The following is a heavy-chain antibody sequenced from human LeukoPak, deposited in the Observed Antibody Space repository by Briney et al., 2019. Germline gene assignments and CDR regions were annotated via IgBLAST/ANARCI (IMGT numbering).Heavy chain of an antibody. CDR3: ATPNPYDSSGYYYSDAFDI. CDR1: GFTFSSSG. CDR2: IRFDGSTK. J-gene: IGHJ3*02. D-gene: IGHD3-22*01. V-gene: IGHV3-30*02. Sequence: GGSLRLSCAASGFTFSSSGMHWVRQAPGKGLEWVAFIRFDGSTKYYADSVKGRFTISRDNSKNTLYLQMNSLRADDTAVYYCATPNPYDSSGYYYSDAFDIWGQGTMVTVSS.